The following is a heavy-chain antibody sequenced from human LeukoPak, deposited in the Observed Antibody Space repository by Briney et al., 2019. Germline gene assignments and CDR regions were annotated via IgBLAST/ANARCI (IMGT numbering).Heavy chain of an antibody. CDR1: GFTFSSYS. CDR2: ISTGSNYI. V-gene: IGHV3-21*01. D-gene: IGHD3/OR15-3a*01. Sequence: GGSLRLSCVVTGFTFSSYSMNWVRQAPGKGLEWVSSISTGSNYIYYADSVKGRFTISRDNAKNSLYLQMNSLRAEDTAVYYCARSGASAGSTWTFDSWGQGTLVTVSS. J-gene: IGHJ4*02. CDR3: ARSGASAGSTWTFDS.